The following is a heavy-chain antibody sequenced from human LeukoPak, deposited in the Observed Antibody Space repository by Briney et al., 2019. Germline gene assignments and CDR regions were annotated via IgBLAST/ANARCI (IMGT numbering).Heavy chain of an antibody. D-gene: IGHD2-15*01. CDR2: IIPILGIA. CDR1: GGIFSSYA. CDR3: AIVVRYSDAFDI. J-gene: IGHJ3*02. Sequence: ASVKVSCKASGGIFSSYAISWVRQAPGQGLEWMGRIIPILGIANYAQKFQGRVTITADKSTSTAYMELSSLRSEDTAVYYCAIVVRYSDAFDIWGQGTMVTVSS. V-gene: IGHV1-69*04.